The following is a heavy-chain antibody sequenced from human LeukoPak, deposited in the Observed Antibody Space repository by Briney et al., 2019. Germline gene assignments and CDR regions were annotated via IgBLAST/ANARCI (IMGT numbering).Heavy chain of an antibody. CDR3: ARGRARTGSSSSLGWFDP. J-gene: IGHJ5*02. CDR1: GGSIRSSYYY. CDR2: IYDSGST. V-gene: IGHV4-39*01. D-gene: IGHD6-6*01. Sequence: SETLSLTCTVSGGSIRSSYYYWGWIRQPPGTGLEWIGSIYDSGSTYYNPSLKSRVTISVDTSKNQFSLKLNSVTAADTAVYYCARGRARTGSSSSLGWFDPWGQGTLVTVSS.